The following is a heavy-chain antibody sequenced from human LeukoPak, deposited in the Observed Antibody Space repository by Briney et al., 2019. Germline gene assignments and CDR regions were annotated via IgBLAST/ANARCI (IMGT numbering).Heavy chain of an antibody. CDR3: AKGLNLIAVAGDYFDF. Sequence: GGSLRLSCAASGFTFSSYAMSWVRQAPGKGLEWVSAISGSGGSTYYADSVKGRFTISRDNSKNTLYLQMNSLRAEDTAVYYCAKGLNLIAVAGDYFDFWGQGTLVTVSS. D-gene: IGHD6-19*01. V-gene: IGHV3-23*01. J-gene: IGHJ4*02. CDR2: ISGSGGST. CDR1: GFTFSSYA.